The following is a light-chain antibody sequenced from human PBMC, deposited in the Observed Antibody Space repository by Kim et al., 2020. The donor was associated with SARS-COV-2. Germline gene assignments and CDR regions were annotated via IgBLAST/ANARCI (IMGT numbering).Light chain of an antibody. CDR3: HQYDNLPLT. CDR2: DAS. Sequence: DIQMTQSPSSLSASVGDRVTITCQASQDINYSLNWYQQKPGKAPKLLIYDASNLETGVPSRFSGSSSGTDFTFTISSLQPEDFATYFCHQYDNLPLTFGGGTKLEI. CDR1: QDINYS. J-gene: IGKJ4*01. V-gene: IGKV1-33*01.